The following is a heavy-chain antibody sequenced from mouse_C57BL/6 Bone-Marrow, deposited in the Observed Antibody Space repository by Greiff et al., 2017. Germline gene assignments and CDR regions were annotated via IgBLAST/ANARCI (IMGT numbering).Heavy chain of an antibody. CDR3: TRALQFPGRFAY. CDR1: GFTFSSYA. J-gene: IGHJ3*01. Sequence: EVKLVESGEGLVKPGGSLKLSCAASGFTFSSYAMSWVRQTPEKRLEWVAYISSGGDYNYYADTVKGRFTISRDDARNSLYLQMRSLKSEDTAMCDCTRALQFPGRFAYWGQGTLVTVSA. D-gene: IGHD6-1*01. V-gene: IGHV5-9-1*02. CDR2: ISSGGDYN.